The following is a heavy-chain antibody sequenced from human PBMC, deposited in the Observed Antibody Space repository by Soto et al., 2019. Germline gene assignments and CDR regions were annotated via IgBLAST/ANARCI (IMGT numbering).Heavy chain of an antibody. V-gene: IGHV2-5*02. CDR1: GFSLTSGVG. Sequence: QITLKESGPTLVRPPQTLTLTCTFSGFSLTSGVGVGWIRQPPGKALEWLALIYWDDDKRYSPSLKNRLTITKDNSKNQVVLTMTNVGPVDTATYFCAHIDPEIVTVGGHGGFDYWGQGTLVTVSS. CDR3: AHIDPEIVTVGGHGGFDY. CDR2: IYWDDDK. D-gene: IGHD5-12*01. J-gene: IGHJ4*02.